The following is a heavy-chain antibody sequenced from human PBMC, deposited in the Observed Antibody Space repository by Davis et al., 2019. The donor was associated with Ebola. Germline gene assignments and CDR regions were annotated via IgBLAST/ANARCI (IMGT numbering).Heavy chain of an antibody. J-gene: IGHJ4*02. Sequence: MPSETLSLTCTVPGGSISSYYWSWIRQPPGKGLEWIGEIYHSGSTNYNPSLKSRVTISVDKSKNQFSLKLSSVTAADTAVYYCARDAFDSYYFDYWGQGTLVTVSS. CDR3: ARDAFDSYYFDY. D-gene: IGHD6-6*01. V-gene: IGHV4-59*12. CDR1: GGSISSYY. CDR2: IYHSGST.